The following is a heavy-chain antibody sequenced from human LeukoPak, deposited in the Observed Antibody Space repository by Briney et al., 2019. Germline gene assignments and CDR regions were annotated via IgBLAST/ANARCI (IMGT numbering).Heavy chain of an antibody. V-gene: IGHV1-69*13. D-gene: IGHD3-3*01. CDR1: GGTFSNYV. CDR2: IIPIVATT. CDR3: ARGLRDYDFWSGSAFDI. Sequence: SVKVSCKASGGTFSNYVINWVRQALGQGLEWMGGIIPIVATTNYAQKFQGRVTITSDDSTRTAYMELSSLRSGDTAVYYCARGLRDYDFWSGSAFDIWGQGTMVTVSS. J-gene: IGHJ3*02.